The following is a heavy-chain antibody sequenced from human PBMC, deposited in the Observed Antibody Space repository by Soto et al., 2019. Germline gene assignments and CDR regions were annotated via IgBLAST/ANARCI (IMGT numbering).Heavy chain of an antibody. Sequence: QVQLVQSGAEVKKPGSSVKVSCEASGGTFSSYAISWVRQAPGQGLEWMGGIIPIFGTADYAQKFQGRVTITADESTSTGNMELSSLRSEDTAVYYCASDYDSSGYYYRGLDYWGQGTLVTVSS. CDR1: GGTFSSYA. V-gene: IGHV1-69*12. CDR3: ASDYDSSGYYYRGLDY. D-gene: IGHD3-22*01. CDR2: IIPIFGTA. J-gene: IGHJ4*02.